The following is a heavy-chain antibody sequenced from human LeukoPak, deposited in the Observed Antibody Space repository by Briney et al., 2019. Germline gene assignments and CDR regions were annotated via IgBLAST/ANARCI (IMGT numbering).Heavy chain of an antibody. Sequence: PGGSLRLSCAASKFTFSHYGMHWVRQAPGKGLEWVAVVFNDGSNQYYADSVKGRFTVSRDNSQNMLYLQMNSLRPEDTAVYYCAKDAERGFDYINSLQKWGQGTLVTVSS. J-gene: IGHJ4*02. CDR1: KFTFSHYG. CDR3: AKDAERGFDYINSLQK. D-gene: IGHD4-11*01. CDR2: VFNDGSNQ. V-gene: IGHV3-33*03.